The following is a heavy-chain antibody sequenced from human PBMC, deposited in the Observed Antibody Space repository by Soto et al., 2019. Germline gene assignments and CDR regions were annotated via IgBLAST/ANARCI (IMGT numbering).Heavy chain of an antibody. J-gene: IGHJ3*02. D-gene: IGHD6-6*01. CDR3: ARHSTRIAARSYAFDI. Sequence: GGSLRLSCAASGFTFSSYSMNWVRQAPGKGLEWVSSISSSSSYIYYADSVKGRFTISRDNAKNSLYLQMNSLRAEDTAVYYCARHSTRIAARSYAFDIWGQGTMVTVSS. CDR1: GFTFSSYS. V-gene: IGHV3-21*01. CDR2: ISSSSSYI.